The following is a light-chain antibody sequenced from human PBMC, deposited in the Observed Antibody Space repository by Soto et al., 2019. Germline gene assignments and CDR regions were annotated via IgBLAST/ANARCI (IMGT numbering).Light chain of an antibody. CDR1: SXDVGAYNY. V-gene: IGLV2-14*01. CDR3: SSKRDSSTLFV. CDR2: EVT. Sequence: QSVLTQPASVSGSPGQSITICCTGTSXDVGAYNYVSWYQHHPGKVPKLLIYEVTNRPSGVSDRLSGSKSGNTASLTISGLQAEDEADYYCSSKRDSSTLFVFGTGTKVTVL. J-gene: IGLJ1*01.